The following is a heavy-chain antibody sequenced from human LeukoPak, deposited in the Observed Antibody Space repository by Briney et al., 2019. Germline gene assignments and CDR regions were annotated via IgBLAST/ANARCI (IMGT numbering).Heavy chain of an antibody. J-gene: IGHJ5*02. CDR2: IYHSGST. CDR3: ARDLVVVAATPSWFDP. D-gene: IGHD2-15*01. CDR1: GYSISSGYY. V-gene: IGHV4-38-2*02. Sequence: SETLSLTCAVSGYSISSGYYLGWIRQPPGKGLEWIGSIYHSGSTYYNPSLKSRVTISVDPSKNQFSLKLSSVTAADTAVYYCARDLVVVAATPSWFDPWGQGTLVTVSS.